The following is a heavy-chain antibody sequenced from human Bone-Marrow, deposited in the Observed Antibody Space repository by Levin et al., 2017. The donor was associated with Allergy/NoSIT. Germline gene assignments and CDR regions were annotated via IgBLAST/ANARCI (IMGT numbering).Heavy chain of an antibody. Sequence: PGGSLRLSCAASGFTFSSYAMSWVRQAPGKGLEWVSAISGSGGSTYYADSVKGRFTISRDNSKNTLYLQMNSLRAEDTAVYYCATRGSSWYSSHFWPTHGMDVWGQGTTVTVSS. D-gene: IGHD6-13*01. CDR2: ISGSGGST. CDR3: ATRGSSWYSSHFWPTHGMDV. J-gene: IGHJ6*02. CDR1: GFTFSSYA. V-gene: IGHV3-23*01.